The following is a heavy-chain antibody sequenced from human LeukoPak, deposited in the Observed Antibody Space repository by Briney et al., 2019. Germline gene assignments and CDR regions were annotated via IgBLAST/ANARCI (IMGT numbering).Heavy chain of an antibody. CDR1: GFTFSRNW. V-gene: IGHV3-74*01. D-gene: IGHD6-19*01. CDR2: INSDGSST. Sequence: PGGSLRLSCAASGFTFSRNWMHWVRQAPGKGLVWASRINSDGSSTNYADSVKGRFTISRDNAKNTLHLQMNSLRAEDTAVCYCVRDLGIAVAPGYWGQGTLVTVSS. J-gene: IGHJ4*02. CDR3: VRDLGIAVAPGY.